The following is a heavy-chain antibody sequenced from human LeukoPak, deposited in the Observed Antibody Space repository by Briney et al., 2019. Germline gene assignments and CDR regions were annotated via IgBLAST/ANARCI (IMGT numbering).Heavy chain of an antibody. Sequence: PGGSLRLSCAASGFTFSSYEMNWVRQAPGKGLEWVSYISSSGSTIYYADSVKGRFTISRDNAKNSLYLQMNSLRAEDTAVYYCAREVQVYYYGSGSYSWFDPWGQGTLVTVSS. V-gene: IGHV3-48*03. CDR2: ISSSGSTI. CDR3: AREVQVYYYGSGSYSWFDP. D-gene: IGHD3-10*01. J-gene: IGHJ5*02. CDR1: GFTFSSYE.